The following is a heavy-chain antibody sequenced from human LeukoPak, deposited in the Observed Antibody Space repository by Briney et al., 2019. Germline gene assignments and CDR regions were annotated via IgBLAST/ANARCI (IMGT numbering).Heavy chain of an antibody. CDR1: GGSISSSSYY. J-gene: IGHJ6*03. CDR3: ARVSNLDYYYYMDV. CDR2: IYYSGST. Sequence: PSETLSLTCTVSGGSISSSSYYWGWIRQPPGKGLEWIGSIYYSGSTYYNPSLKSRVTISVDTSKNQFSLKLSSVTAADTAVYYCARVSNLDYYYYMDVWGKGTTVTVSS. V-gene: IGHV4-39*07.